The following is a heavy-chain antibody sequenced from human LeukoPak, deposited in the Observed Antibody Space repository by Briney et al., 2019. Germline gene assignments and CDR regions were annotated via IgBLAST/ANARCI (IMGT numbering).Heavy chain of an antibody. Sequence: SWIRQHPGKGLEWIGYIYYSGSTYYNPSLKSRVTISVDTSKNQFSLKLSSVTAADTAVYYCAAQDVNWFDPWGQGTLVTVSS. V-gene: IGHV4-31*02. CDR3: AAQDVNWFDP. D-gene: IGHD2-15*01. CDR2: IYYSGST. J-gene: IGHJ5*02.